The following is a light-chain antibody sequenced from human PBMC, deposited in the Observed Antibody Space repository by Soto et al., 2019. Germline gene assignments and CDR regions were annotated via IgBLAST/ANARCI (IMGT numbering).Light chain of an antibody. V-gene: IGKV1-5*03. CDR2: KAS. J-gene: IGKJ1*01. CDR3: QQYDTYPRT. Sequence: DLQMTQSPSTLSASVGDRVTITCRASQSISNWLAWYQQKPGKAPKLLIFKASTLESGVPSRFSGNGSGTEFTLNISSLQPDDFATYHCQQYDTYPRTFGQGTKVDIK. CDR1: QSISNW.